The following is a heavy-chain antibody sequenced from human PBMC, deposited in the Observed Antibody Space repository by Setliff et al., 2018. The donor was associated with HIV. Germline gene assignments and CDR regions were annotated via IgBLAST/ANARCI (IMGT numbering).Heavy chain of an antibody. V-gene: IGHV4-4*09. CDR1: GDSISSCF. CDR3: ARQRHGGAGAHDY. J-gene: IGHJ4*02. D-gene: IGHD3-16*01. Sequence: SETLSLTCTVSGDSISSCFWSWIRQSPGKGLEWIGFRSTTGSTNYNPSLRSRVTISVDTSKNQFSLRLTSVTAADTAVYYCARQRHGGAGAHDYWGQGTRVTVAS. CDR2: RSTTGST.